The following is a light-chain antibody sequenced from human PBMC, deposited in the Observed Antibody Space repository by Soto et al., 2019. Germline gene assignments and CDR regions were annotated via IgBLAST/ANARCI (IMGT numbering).Light chain of an antibody. CDR2: AAS. CDR1: QSVSSSH. V-gene: IGKV3D-20*02. CDR3: QQRSNWQGAT. J-gene: IGKJ4*01. Sequence: EIVLTQSPGTLSLSPGERATLSCRASQSVSSSHLAWYQHKPGQAPRLLIYAASSRATGSPDRFSGGGSGTDFTLTISSLEPEDFAVYYCQQRSNWQGATFGGGTKVDIK.